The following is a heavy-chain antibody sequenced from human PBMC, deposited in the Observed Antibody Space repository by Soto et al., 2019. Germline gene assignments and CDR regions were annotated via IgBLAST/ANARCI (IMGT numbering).Heavy chain of an antibody. CDR3: ARDLAWGNNTTPGEDGLDP. Sequence: QVQMVQSGAEVKKPGASVKVSCKASGYTFTTYGITWVRQAPGQGLEWMGWISGYNGNTNYAQKFQGRLTMTTDTSTSTAYMELRSLRSDDTAVDYCARDLAWGNNTTPGEDGLDPWGQGTLVTVSS. V-gene: IGHV1-18*01. CDR2: ISGYNGNT. D-gene: IGHD3-10*01. J-gene: IGHJ5*02. CDR1: GYTFTTYG.